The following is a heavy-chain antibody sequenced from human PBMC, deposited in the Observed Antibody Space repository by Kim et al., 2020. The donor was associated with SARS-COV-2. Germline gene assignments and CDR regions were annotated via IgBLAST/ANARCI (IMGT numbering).Heavy chain of an antibody. D-gene: IGHD3-10*01. CDR1: GYTFSNYY. CDR2: IDPNSGGS. J-gene: IGHJ1*01. V-gene: IGHV1-2*02. CDR3: AREEAGRHIRGFMLYF. Sequence: ASVKVSCETSGYTFSNYYIYWVRQAPGQGLEWMGWIDPNSGGSRTSQKFQGRVAMTRDPSVTTVYMELRGLPSDDTATYYCAREEAGRHIRGFMLYF.